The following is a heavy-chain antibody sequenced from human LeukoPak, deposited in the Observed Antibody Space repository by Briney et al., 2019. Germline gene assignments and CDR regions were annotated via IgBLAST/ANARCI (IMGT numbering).Heavy chain of an antibody. J-gene: IGHJ4*02. V-gene: IGHV3-21*04. Sequence: PGGSLRLSCAASGFTFSSYSMNWVRQAPGKGLEWVSSISSSSSYIYYADSVKGRFTISRDNSKNTLYLQMNSLRAEDTAVYYCAKGQYYYDSSGYDYWGQGTLVTVSS. CDR1: GFTFSSYS. CDR3: AKGQYYYDSSGYDY. D-gene: IGHD3-22*01. CDR2: ISSSSSYI.